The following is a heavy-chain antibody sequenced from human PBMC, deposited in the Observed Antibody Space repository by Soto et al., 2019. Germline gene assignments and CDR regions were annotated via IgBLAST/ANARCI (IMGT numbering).Heavy chain of an antibody. Sequence: SVKVSCKASGGTFSSYAISWVRQAPGQGLEWMGGIIPIFGTANYAQRFQGRVTITADKSTSTAYMELSSLRSEDTAVYYCARGGVGLSSSYGYYYYYGMDVWGQGTTVTVSS. V-gene: IGHV1-69*06. D-gene: IGHD2-2*01. CDR2: IIPIFGTA. J-gene: IGHJ6*02. CDR1: GGTFSSYA. CDR3: ARGGVGLSSSYGYYYYYGMDV.